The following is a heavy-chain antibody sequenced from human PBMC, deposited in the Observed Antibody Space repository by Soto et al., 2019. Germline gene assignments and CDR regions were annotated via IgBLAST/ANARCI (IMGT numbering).Heavy chain of an antibody. CDR1: GGTFSSYA. J-gene: IGHJ6*02. Sequence: SVKVSCKASGGTFSSYAISGVRQAPGQGLEWMGGIIPIFGTANYAQKFQGRVTITADESTSTAYMELSSLRSEDTAVYYCARVQLERRRPYYYYGMDVWGQGTTVTVSS. V-gene: IGHV1-69*13. D-gene: IGHD1-1*01. CDR3: ARVQLERRRPYYYYGMDV. CDR2: IIPIFGTA.